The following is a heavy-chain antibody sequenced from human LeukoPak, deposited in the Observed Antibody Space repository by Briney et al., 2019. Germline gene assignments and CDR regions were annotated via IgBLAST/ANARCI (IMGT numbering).Heavy chain of an antibody. CDR2: IIPIFGTA. V-gene: IGHV1-69*05. CDR1: GGTFSSYA. D-gene: IGHD2-2*01. CDR3: ARDRQYCSSTSCYSAFDI. Sequence: GSSVKVSCKASGGTFSSYAISWVRQAPGPGLEWMGGIIPIFGTANYAQKFQGRVTITTDESTSTAYMELSRLRSEDTAVYYCARDRQYCSSTSCYSAFDIWGQGTMVTVSS. J-gene: IGHJ3*02.